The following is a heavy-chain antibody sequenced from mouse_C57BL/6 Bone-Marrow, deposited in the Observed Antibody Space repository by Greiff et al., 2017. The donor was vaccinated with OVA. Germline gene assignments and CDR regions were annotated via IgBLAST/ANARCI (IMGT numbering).Heavy chain of an antibody. V-gene: IGHV5-6*01. Sequence: EVQGVESGGDLVKPGGSLKLSCAASGFTFSSYGMSWVRQTPDQRLEWVATISSGGSYTYYPDSVKGRFTISRDNAKNTLYLQMSSLKSEDTAMYYCAREKVYYYGSYAMDYWGQGTSVTVSS. CDR1: GFTFSSYG. CDR3: AREKVYYYGSYAMDY. J-gene: IGHJ4*01. CDR2: ISSGGSYT. D-gene: IGHD1-1*01.